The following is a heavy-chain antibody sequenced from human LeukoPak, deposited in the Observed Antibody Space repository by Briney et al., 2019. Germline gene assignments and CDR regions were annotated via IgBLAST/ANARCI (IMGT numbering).Heavy chain of an antibody. Sequence: GASVKVSCKASGYTFTSYAMSWVRQAPGQGLEWMGWINTNTGNPTYAQGFTGRFVFSLDTSVSTAYLQISSLKAEDTAVYYCARTNDYGDETYYFDYWGQGTLVTVSS. CDR1: GYTFTSYA. V-gene: IGHV7-4-1*02. CDR3: ARTNDYGDETYYFDY. CDR2: INTNTGNP. J-gene: IGHJ4*02. D-gene: IGHD4-17*01.